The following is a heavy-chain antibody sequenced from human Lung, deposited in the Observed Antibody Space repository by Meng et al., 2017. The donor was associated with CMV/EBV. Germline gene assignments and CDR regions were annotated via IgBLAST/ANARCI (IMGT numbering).Heavy chain of an antibody. V-gene: IGHV3-23*03. CDR2: IYSGDIST. Sequence: GGSLGPXCVASGFTFSDYAMTWVRQAPGKGLEWVSTIYSGDISTFYADSVKGRFTISRDSSKNTLYLQMNSLRAEDTALYYCAKGGEWLALDYWGQGTLVTVSS. CDR1: GFTFSDYA. CDR3: AKGGEWLALDY. J-gene: IGHJ4*02. D-gene: IGHD3-3*01.